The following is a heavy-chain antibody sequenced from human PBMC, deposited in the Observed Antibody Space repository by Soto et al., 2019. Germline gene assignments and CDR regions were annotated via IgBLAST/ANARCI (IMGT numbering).Heavy chain of an antibody. CDR1: GFAFTTYA. Sequence: QVQLVQSGAEVRQPGASVKVSCKASGFAFTTYAIQWVRRTPGHSLEWMGWINAGNGNTKYSQKFQDRVTITRDTSASTAYMELSSLRSEDTAVYFCAREHDVLAPYSFDYWGQGTPVTVSS. CDR3: AREHDVLAPYSFDY. D-gene: IGHD3-9*01. V-gene: IGHV1-3*01. J-gene: IGHJ4*02. CDR2: INAGNGNT.